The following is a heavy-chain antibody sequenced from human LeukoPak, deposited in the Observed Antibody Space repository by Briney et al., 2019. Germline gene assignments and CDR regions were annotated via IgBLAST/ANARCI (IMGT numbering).Heavy chain of an antibody. D-gene: IGHD1-14*01. CDR2: ISPSGGST. V-gene: IGHV1-46*01. Sequence: ASVKVSCKASGYTFTSYYMHWVRQAPGQGVEWMGLISPSGGSTSYAQKFQGRVTMTRDTSTSTVYMELSSLRSEDTAVYYCARDGSGFDGYYYYGMDVWGQGTTVTVSS. CDR3: ARDGSGFDGYYYYGMDV. J-gene: IGHJ6*02. CDR1: GYTFTSYY.